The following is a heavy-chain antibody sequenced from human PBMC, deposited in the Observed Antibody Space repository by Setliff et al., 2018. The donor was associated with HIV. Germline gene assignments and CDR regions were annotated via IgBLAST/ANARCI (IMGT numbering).Heavy chain of an antibody. D-gene: IGHD2-21*01. J-gene: IGHJ3*02. Sequence: EASVKVSCKASGYTFSSYDINWVRQATGQGLEWMGWMNPNSGNTGYAQKFQGRVTMTRNTAISTAYMELRRLKSGDTAVYYCATSTLGWSDDAFDIWGQGTMVTVSS. CDR2: MNPNSGNT. V-gene: IGHV1-8*02. CDR3: ATSTLGWSDDAFDI. CDR1: GYTFSSYD.